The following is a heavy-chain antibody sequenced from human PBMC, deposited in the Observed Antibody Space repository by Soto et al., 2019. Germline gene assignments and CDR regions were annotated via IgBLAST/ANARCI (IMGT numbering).Heavy chain of an antibody. V-gene: IGHV3-53*05. CDR1: GFTVSSNY. D-gene: IGHD1-1*01. Sequence: PGGSLRLSCAASGFTVSSNYMSWVRQAPGKGLEWVSVIFTGGDTYSADSVKGRFTMSRDSSKTTLYLQMNSLRAEDTAVYYCAKSVYNWNDGFFDYWGQGTLVTVSS. J-gene: IGHJ4*02. CDR3: AKSVYNWNDGFFDY. CDR2: IFTGGDT.